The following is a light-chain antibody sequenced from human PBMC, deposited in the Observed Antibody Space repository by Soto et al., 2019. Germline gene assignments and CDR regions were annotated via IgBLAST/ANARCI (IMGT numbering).Light chain of an antibody. Sequence: EIVLTQSPATLSLSPGERATLSCRASQTVSSSLAWYQQKPGQAPRLLIYEASNRATGIPARFSGSGSGADFTLTISSLQSEDFEIYYCQQYNNWPITFGQGTRLEIK. CDR1: QTVSSS. V-gene: IGKV3-11*01. CDR2: EAS. J-gene: IGKJ5*01. CDR3: QQYNNWPIT.